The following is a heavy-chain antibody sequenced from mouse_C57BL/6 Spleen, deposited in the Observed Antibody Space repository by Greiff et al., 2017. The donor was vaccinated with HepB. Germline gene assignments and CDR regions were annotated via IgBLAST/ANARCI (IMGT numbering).Heavy chain of an antibody. CDR3: ARRGGYGYSPFAY. D-gene: IGHD2-2*01. CDR1: GFSLTSYG. Sequence: VKLVESGPGLVQPSQCLSITCTVSGFSLTSYGVHWVRQSPGKGLEWLGVIWSGGSTDYNAAFISRLSISKDNSKSQVFFKMNSLQADDTAIYYCARRGGYGYSPFAYWGQGTLVTVSA. V-gene: IGHV2-2*01. J-gene: IGHJ3*01. CDR2: IWSGGST.